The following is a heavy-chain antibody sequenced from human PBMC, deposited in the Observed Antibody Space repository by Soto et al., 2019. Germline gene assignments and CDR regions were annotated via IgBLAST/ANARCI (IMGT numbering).Heavy chain of an antibody. CDR1: AFTFSSYG. J-gene: IGHJ3*02. D-gene: IGHD3-16*01. CDR3: AGERGNNAFEI. CDR2: ISSSSSTI. Sequence: GGSLRLSCAASAFTFSSYGMNWVRQAPGKGLEWVSYISSSSSTIYYADSVKGRFTISRDNAKNSLYLQMNSLRAEDTAVYYCAGERGNNAFEIWGQGTMVTVSS. V-gene: IGHV3-48*01.